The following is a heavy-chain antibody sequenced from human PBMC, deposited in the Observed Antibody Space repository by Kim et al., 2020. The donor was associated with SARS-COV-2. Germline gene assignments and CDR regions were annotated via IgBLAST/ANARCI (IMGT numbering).Heavy chain of an antibody. D-gene: IGHD3-22*01. CDR2: IYHSGST. Sequence: SETLSLTCTVSGYSISSGYYWGWIRQPPGKGLEWIGSIYHSGSTYYNPSLKSRVTISVDTSKNQFSLKLSSVTAADTAVSYCARDCGRDSMLVLENWLDP. J-gene: IGHJ5*02. V-gene: IGHV4-38-2*02. CDR1: GYSISSGYY. CDR3: ARDCGRDSMLVLENWLDP.